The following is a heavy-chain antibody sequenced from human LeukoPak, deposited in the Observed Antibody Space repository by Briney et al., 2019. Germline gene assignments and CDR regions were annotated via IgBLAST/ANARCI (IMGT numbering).Heavy chain of an antibody. Sequence: GGSLRLSCAASGFTFSSYSMNWVRQAPGKGLEWVSSISSSSSHIYYADSVKGRFTISRDNAKNSLYLQMNSLRAEDTAVYYCARISGSLFDPWGQGTLVTVSS. J-gene: IGHJ5*02. CDR3: ARISGSLFDP. V-gene: IGHV3-21*01. CDR1: GFTFSSYS. D-gene: IGHD6-25*01. CDR2: ISSSSSHI.